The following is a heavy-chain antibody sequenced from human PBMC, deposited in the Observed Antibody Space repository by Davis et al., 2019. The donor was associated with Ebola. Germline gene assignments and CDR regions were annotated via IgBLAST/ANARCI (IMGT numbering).Heavy chain of an antibody. V-gene: IGHV5-10-1*04. CDR2: IDPSDSHT. Sequence: GESLKISCKGSGYSFSSYWISWVRQMPGKGLEWMGRIDPSDSHTKYSPSFQGQVTISADKSISTAYLQWSSLKASDTAMYYCARRGDGYNSYYFDYWGQGTLVTVSS. J-gene: IGHJ4*02. CDR3: ARRGDGYNSYYFDY. D-gene: IGHD5-24*01. CDR1: GYSFSSYW.